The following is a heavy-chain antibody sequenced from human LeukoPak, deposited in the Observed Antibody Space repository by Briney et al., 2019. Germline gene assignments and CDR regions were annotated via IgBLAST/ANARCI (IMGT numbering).Heavy chain of an antibody. CDR3: ARVRGDTAMVWPLDY. CDR1: GFTFSSYA. V-gene: IGHV3-30*04. CDR2: ISYDGSNK. Sequence: GRSLRLSCAASGFTFSSYAMHWVRQAPGKGLEWVAVISYDGSNKYYADSVKGRFTISRDNSKNTLYLQMNSLRAEDTAVYYCARVRGDTAMVWPLDYWGQGTLVTVSS. J-gene: IGHJ4*02. D-gene: IGHD5-18*01.